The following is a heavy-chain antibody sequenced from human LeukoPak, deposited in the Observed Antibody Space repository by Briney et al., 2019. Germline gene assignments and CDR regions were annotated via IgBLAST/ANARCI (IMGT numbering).Heavy chain of an antibody. D-gene: IGHD1-26*01. CDR2: NSSSGSTI. CDR1: GFTFSSYE. Sequence: GGSLRLSCAASGFTFSSYEMNWVRQAPGKGLEWVSYNSSSGSTIYYADSVKGRFTISRDNAKNSLYLQMNSLRAEDTAVYYCAREAVVGAFDYWGQGTLVTVSS. CDR3: AREAVVGAFDY. V-gene: IGHV3-48*03. J-gene: IGHJ4*02.